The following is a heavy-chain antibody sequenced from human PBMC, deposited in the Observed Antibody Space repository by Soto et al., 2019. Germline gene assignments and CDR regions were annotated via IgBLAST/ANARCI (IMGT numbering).Heavy chain of an antibody. CDR1: GDSISTDY. CDR3: ARTRMIDPWTDY. Sequence: SETLSLTCDVSGDSISTDYWSWILQPPGKRLEWIGYVYYSGSTLYNPSLESRVTLLIDMSKKQVSLKLNSVIAADTAVYYCARTRMIDPWTDYWGHGALVTVSS. CDR2: VYYSGST. V-gene: IGHV4-59*01. J-gene: IGHJ4*01. D-gene: IGHD2-21*01.